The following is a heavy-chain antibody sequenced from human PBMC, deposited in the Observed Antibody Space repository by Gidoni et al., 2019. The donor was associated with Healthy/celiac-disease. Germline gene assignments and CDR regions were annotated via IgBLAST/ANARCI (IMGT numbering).Heavy chain of an antibody. J-gene: IGHJ3*02. V-gene: IGHV3-21*01. CDR3: AGRDYSDAFDI. CDR2: ISSSSSYI. D-gene: IGHD4-17*01. CDR1: GFTFSSYS. Sequence: EVQLVESGGGLVKPRGSLRLSCAASGFTFSSYSMNWVRQAPGKGLEWVSSISSSSSYIYYADSVKGRFTISRDNAKNSLYLQMNSLRAEDTAVYYCAGRDYSDAFDIWGQGTMVTVSS.